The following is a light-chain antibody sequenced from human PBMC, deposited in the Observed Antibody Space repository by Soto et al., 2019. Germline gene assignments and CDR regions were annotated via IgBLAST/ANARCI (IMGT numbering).Light chain of an antibody. Sequence: EIVLTQSPATLSLSPGERATLSCRASQSVSSYLAWYQQKPGQAPRLLIYDASNRATSIPARFSGSGSGTDFTLTISSLEPEDFAVYYCQQLSNWLALNFGGGTKVEIK. CDR1: QSVSSY. CDR3: QQLSNWLALN. CDR2: DAS. J-gene: IGKJ4*01. V-gene: IGKV3-11*01.